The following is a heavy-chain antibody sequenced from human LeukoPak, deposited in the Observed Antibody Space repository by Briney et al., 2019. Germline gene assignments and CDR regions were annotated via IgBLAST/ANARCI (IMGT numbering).Heavy chain of an antibody. CDR3: ARRMGSSWYPNWFDP. Sequence: SVKVSCKASGGTFSSYAISWERQAPGQGLEWMGGIIPIFGTANYAQKFQGRVTITTDESTSTAYMELSSLRSEDTAVYYCARRMGSSWYPNWFDPWGQGTLVTVSS. CDR2: IIPIFGTA. D-gene: IGHD6-13*01. V-gene: IGHV1-69*05. CDR1: GGTFSSYA. J-gene: IGHJ5*02.